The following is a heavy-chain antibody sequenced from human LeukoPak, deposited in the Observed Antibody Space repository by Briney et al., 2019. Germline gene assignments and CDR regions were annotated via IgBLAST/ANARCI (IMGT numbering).Heavy chain of an antibody. CDR1: GGSISSYY. Sequence: PSETLSLTCTVSGGSISSYYWSWIRQPPGKGLEWIGYIYYSGSTNYNPSLKSRVTISVDTSKNQFSLKLSSVTAADTAVYYCAGGAHYCSSTSCYGGNFDYWGQGTLVTVSS. CDR2: IYYSGST. V-gene: IGHV4-59*01. CDR3: AGGAHYCSSTSCYGGNFDY. D-gene: IGHD2-2*01. J-gene: IGHJ4*02.